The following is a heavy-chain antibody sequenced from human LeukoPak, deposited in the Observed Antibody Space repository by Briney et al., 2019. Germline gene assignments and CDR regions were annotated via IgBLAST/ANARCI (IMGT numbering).Heavy chain of an antibody. CDR3: ARDPHEFRIAVAGTLSY. CDR2: IIPILGIA. V-gene: IGHV1-69*04. J-gene: IGHJ4*02. Sequence: ASVKVSCKASGGTFSSYAISWVRQAPGQGLEWMGRIIPILGIANYAQKFQGRVTITADKSTSTAYMELSSLRSEDTAVYYCARDPHEFRIAVAGTLSYWGQGTLVTVSS. CDR1: GGTFSSYA. D-gene: IGHD6-19*01.